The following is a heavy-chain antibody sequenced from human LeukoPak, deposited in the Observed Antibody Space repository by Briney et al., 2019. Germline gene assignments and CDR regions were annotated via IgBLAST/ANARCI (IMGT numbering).Heavy chain of an antibody. D-gene: IGHD5-24*01. V-gene: IGHV3-30*02. CDR3: AKEGVGREMATIRGYYFDY. J-gene: IGHJ4*02. Sequence: PGGSLRLSCAASGFTFSSYGMHWVRQAPGKGLEWVAFIRYDGSNKYYADSVKGRFTISRDNSKNTLYLQMNSLRAEDTAVYYCAKEGVGREMATIRGYYFDYWGQGTLVTVSS. CDR1: GFTFSSYG. CDR2: IRYDGSNK.